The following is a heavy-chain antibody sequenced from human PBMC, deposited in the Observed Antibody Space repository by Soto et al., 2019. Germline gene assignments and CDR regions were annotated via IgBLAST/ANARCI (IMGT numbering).Heavy chain of an antibody. J-gene: IGHJ6*02. CDR1: GYTFTSYY. CDR3: ARDYAPVVGTHYYGMDV. D-gene: IGHD6-19*01. Sequence: QVQLVQSGAEVKKPGASVKVSCKASGYTFTSYYMHWVRQAPGQGLEWMGIINPSGGSTSYAQKFQGRVTMTRDTSTSTVYMELSSLRSEDTAVYYCARDYAPVVGTHYYGMDVWGQGTTVTVSS. CDR2: INPSGGST. V-gene: IGHV1-46*01.